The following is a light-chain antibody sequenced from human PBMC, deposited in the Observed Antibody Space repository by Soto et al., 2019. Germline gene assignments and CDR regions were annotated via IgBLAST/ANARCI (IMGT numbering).Light chain of an antibody. J-gene: IGKJ4*01. V-gene: IGKV1-27*01. CDR2: TAS. CDR1: QGISNS. CDR3: QKYTSAPLT. Sequence: DIQMTQSPSSLSASVGDRVTITCRASQGISNSLAWYQQKPGKVPKLLIYTASTLQSGVPSRFRGRGFGTDITLTITSLQPGDVATNYCQKYTSAPLTFRGGTKVEIK.